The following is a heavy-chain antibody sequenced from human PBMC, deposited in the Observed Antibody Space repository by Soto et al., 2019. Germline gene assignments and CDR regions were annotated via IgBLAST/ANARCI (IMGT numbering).Heavy chain of an antibody. V-gene: IGHV4-59*08. J-gene: IGHJ4*02. CDR3: ARHRYSYGVYYFDY. CDR1: GGSISGYY. CDR2: MYNTGST. Sequence: SETLSLTCTVSGGSISGYYWSWIRQPPGKGLEWIGYMYNTGSTVYNPSFKSRVTISVDTSKNQFSLKLSSVTAADTAVYYCARHRYSYGVYYFDYWGQGTRVTVSS. D-gene: IGHD5-18*01.